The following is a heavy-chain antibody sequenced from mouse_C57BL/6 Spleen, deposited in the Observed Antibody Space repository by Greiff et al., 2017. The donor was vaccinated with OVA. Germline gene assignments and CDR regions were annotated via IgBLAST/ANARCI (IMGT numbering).Heavy chain of an antibody. Sequence: EVKLVESGPELVKPGASVKISCKASGYSFTGYYMNWVKQSPEKSLEWIGEINPSTGGTTYNQKFKAKATLTVDKSSSTAYMQLKSLTSEDSAVYYCARRDYGSSYEYFDVWGTGTTVTVSS. D-gene: IGHD1-1*01. CDR2: INPSTGGT. CDR1: GYSFTGYY. CDR3: ARRDYGSSYEYFDV. J-gene: IGHJ1*03. V-gene: IGHV1-42*01.